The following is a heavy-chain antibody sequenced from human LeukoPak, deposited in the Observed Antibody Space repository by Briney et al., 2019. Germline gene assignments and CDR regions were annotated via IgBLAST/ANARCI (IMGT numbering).Heavy chain of an antibody. D-gene: IGHD1-26*01. CDR3: AKGVNALLPGLFDY. V-gene: IGHV3-9*01. J-gene: IGHJ4*02. CDR1: GFTFDDYA. Sequence: GGSLRLSCAASGFTFDDYAMHWVRQAPGKGLEWVSGISWNSGSIGYADSVKGRFTIFRDNAKNSLYLQMNSLRAEDTALYYCAKGVNALLPGLFDYWGQGTLVTVSS. CDR2: ISWNSGSI.